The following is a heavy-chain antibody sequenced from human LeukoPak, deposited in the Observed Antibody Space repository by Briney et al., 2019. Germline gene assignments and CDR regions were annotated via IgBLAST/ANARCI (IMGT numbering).Heavy chain of an antibody. V-gene: IGHV3-74*01. CDR3: ARAPENYDVLTGYYGWYFDL. Sequence: GGSLRLSCATSGFTFTNYWMVWVRQAPGKGLVWVSRINSDGRTTNYADSVKGRFTISRDNAKNTLYLQMKSLRAEDTAVYSCARAPENYDVLTGYYGWYFDLWGRGTLVTVSS. J-gene: IGHJ2*01. CDR1: GFTFTNYW. CDR2: INSDGRTT. D-gene: IGHD3-9*01.